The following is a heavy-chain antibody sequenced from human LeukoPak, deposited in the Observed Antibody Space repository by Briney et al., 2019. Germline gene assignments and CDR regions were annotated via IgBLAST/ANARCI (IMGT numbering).Heavy chain of an antibody. CDR3: ARHSGFSGSYYGNYYYYYYMDV. J-gene: IGHJ6*03. Sequence: SETLSLTCTVSGGSISSSSYYWGWIRQPPGKGLEWIGSIYYSGSTYYNPSLKSRVTISVDTSKNQFSLKLSSVTAADTAVYYCARHSGFSGSYYGNYYYYYYMDVWGKGTTVTVSS. V-gene: IGHV4-39*01. CDR1: GGSISSSSYY. CDR2: IYYSGST. D-gene: IGHD1-26*01.